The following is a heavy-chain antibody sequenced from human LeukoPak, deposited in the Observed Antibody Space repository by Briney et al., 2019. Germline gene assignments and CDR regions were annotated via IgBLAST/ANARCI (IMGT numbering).Heavy chain of an antibody. J-gene: IGHJ4*02. V-gene: IGHV1-8*01. D-gene: IGHD2-15*01. CDR3: ARTLRRSIG. Sequence: ASVKVSCKTSGYTFTSFDISWVRQATGQGLEWMGYMNPDSGQAGYAQKFQGRITMTTDTSTSTAYMEWSSLRSEDTAIYYCARTLRRSIGWGQGTLVTVSS. CDR1: GYTFTSFD. CDR2: MNPDSGQA.